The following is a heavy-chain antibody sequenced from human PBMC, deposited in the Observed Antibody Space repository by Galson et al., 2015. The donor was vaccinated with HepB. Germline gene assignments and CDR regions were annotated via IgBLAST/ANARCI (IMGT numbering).Heavy chain of an antibody. CDR3: ATDPPANWGCYYGMDV. D-gene: IGHD7-27*01. V-gene: IGHV1-24*01. CDR2: FDPEDGET. CDR1: GYTLTELS. J-gene: IGHJ6*02. Sequence: SVKVSCKVSGYTLTELSMHWVRQAPGKGLEWMGGFDPEDGETIYAQKFQGRVTMTEDTSTDTAYMELSSLRSEDTAVYYCATDPPANWGCYYGMDVWGQGTTVTVSS.